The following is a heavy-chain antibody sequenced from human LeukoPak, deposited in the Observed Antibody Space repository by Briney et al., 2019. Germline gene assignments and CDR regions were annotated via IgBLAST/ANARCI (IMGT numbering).Heavy chain of an antibody. CDR2: INHSGST. D-gene: IGHD2-2*03. V-gene: IGHV4-34*01. CDR3: ARELSFGYCSSTSCNDAFDI. J-gene: IGHJ3*02. CDR1: GGSFSGYY. Sequence: SETLSLTCAVYGGSFSGYYWSWIRQPPGKGLESIGEINHSGSTNYNPSLKSRVTTSVDTSKNQFSLKLSSVTAADTAVYYCARELSFGYCSSTSCNDAFDIWGQGTMVTVSS.